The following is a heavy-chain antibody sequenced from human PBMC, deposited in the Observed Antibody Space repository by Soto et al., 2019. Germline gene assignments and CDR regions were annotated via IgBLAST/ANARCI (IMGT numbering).Heavy chain of an antibody. Sequence: PGGSLRLSCAASGFTFSSYAMHWVRQAPGKGLEWVAVISYDGSNKYYADSVKGRFTISRDNSKNTLYLQMNSLRAEDTAVYYCARDHLPTYYYDSSGFGIDYWGQGTLVTVSS. CDR1: GFTFSSYA. CDR2: ISYDGSNK. J-gene: IGHJ4*02. CDR3: ARDHLPTYYYDSSGFGIDY. V-gene: IGHV3-30-3*01. D-gene: IGHD3-22*01.